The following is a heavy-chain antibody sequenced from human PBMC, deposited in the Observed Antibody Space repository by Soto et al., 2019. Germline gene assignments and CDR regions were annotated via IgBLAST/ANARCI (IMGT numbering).Heavy chain of an antibody. V-gene: IGHV1-2*02. CDR3: ARRSRVGVPDDYYYYGMDV. J-gene: IGHJ6*02. CDR1: GYTFTGYY. D-gene: IGHD1-26*01. Sequence: GASVKVSCKASGYTFTGYYMHLVRQAPGQGLEWMGWVNPNSGGTNYAQKFQGRVTMTRDTAIRTAYMELSRLRSDDTAVYYCARRSRVGVPDDYYYYGMDVWGQGTTGTVAS. CDR2: VNPNSGGT.